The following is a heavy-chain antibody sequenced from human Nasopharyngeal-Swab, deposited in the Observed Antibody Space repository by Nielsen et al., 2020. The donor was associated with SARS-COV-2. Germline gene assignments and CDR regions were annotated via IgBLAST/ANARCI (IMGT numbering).Heavy chain of an antibody. V-gene: IGHV4-34*01. CDR2: INHSGST. Sequence: SETLSLTCAVYGGSFSGYYWSWIRQPPGKGQEWIGEINHSGSTNYNPSLKSRVTISVDTSKNQFSLMLSSVTAADTAVYYCARVHSSSWTVDYWGQGTLVTVSS. D-gene: IGHD6-13*01. J-gene: IGHJ4*02. CDR3: ARVHSSSWTVDY. CDR1: GGSFSGYY.